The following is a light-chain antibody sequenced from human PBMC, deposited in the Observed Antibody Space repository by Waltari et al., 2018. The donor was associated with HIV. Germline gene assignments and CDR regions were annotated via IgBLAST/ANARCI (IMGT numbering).Light chain of an antibody. CDR1: SSNIGANW. CDR2: RTT. J-gene: IGLJ2*01. CDR3: AAWDDNLSAVV. Sequence: QSVLTQPPSTSGTPGQRVTISCSGSSSNIGANWVCWFQQLPGTAPNLLIYRTTQRPSGVPDRYSASKSGTSASLAISDLRADDEADYYCAAWDDNLSAVVFGGRTKLSVL. V-gene: IGLV1-47*01.